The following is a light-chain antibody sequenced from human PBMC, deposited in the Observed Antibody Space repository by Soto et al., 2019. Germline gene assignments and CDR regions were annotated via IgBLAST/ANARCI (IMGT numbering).Light chain of an antibody. J-gene: IGKJ5*01. Sequence: IQMTESPSSLSTSFGDSDTITCXASQGISSFLAWYQQKPGKAPNLLMYAASTLQSGVPSRFSGGESGTEYTLTISSLQPEDSATYYCQQLYIFPLTFGQGARLVI. CDR2: AAS. CDR3: QQLYIFPLT. CDR1: QGISSF. V-gene: IGKV1-9*01.